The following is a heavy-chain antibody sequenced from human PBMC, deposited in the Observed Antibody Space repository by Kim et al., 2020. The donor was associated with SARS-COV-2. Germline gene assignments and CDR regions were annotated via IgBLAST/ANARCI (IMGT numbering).Heavy chain of an antibody. CDR3: ARGGYSTGYYFQYDY. CDR1: GYTFTYYA. CDR2: INVGNGNT. V-gene: IGHV1-3*01. D-gene: IGHD3-22*01. J-gene: IGHJ4*02. Sequence: ASVKVSCKTSGYTFTYYAIHWVRQVPGQRPECMGWINVGNGNTKYSQNFQGRVTITRDTSASTAYIELSSLRSEDTAVYYCARGGYSTGYYFQYDYWGQGTLLTVSS.